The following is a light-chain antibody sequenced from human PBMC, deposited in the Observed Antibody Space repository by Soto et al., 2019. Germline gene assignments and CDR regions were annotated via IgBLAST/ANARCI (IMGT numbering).Light chain of an antibody. CDR3: STWDDSLTGL. CDR2: NNN. Sequence: QSVLTQPPSASGTPGQRVTISCSGSSSNIGSNTVSWYQQFPGPAPKLLIYNNNQRPSGVPDRFSGSKSGTSASLAISGLQREDEGDYYCSTWDDSLTGLFGGGTKLTVL. CDR1: SSNIGSNT. V-gene: IGLV1-44*01. J-gene: IGLJ3*02.